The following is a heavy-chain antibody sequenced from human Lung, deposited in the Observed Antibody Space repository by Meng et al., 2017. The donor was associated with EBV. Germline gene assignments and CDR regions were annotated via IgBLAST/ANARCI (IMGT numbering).Heavy chain of an antibody. Sequence: QVQLQESGPGLVKPPQTLALTCTDSGGSISSGGYYWSWIRQHPGKGLEWIGYIYYSGSTFYTPSLKSRATLSVDTSKNQFSLKLNSVTAADTAVYYCARLRLVWMFDYWGQGALVTVSS. CDR3: ARLRLVWMFDY. J-gene: IGHJ4*02. CDR1: GGSISSGGYY. CDR2: IYYSGST. V-gene: IGHV4-31*03. D-gene: IGHD6-19*01.